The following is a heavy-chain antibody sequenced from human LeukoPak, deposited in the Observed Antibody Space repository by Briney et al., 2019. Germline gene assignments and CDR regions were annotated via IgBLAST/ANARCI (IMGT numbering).Heavy chain of an antibody. CDR2: IYYSGST. CDR1: GGSISSYY. CDR3: ARVAVYSGYDFDY. Sequence: SETLSLTCTVSGGSISSYYWSWIPQPPGKGLEWIGYIYYSGSTNYNPSLKSRVTISVDTFKNQFSLKLSSVTAADTAVYYCARVAVYSGYDFDYWGQGTLVTVSS. J-gene: IGHJ4*02. D-gene: IGHD5-12*01. V-gene: IGHV4-59*01.